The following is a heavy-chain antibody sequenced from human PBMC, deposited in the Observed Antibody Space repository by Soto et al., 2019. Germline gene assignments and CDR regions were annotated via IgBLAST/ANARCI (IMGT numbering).Heavy chain of an antibody. V-gene: IGHV1-69*02. J-gene: IGHJ6*02. CDR1: GGTFSSYT. CDR2: IIPILGIA. D-gene: IGHD1-26*01. Sequence: QVQLVQSGAEVKKPGSSVKVSCKASGGTFSSYTISWVRQAPGQGLEWMGRIIPILGIANYAQKFQGRVTITAEKSTSTAYMELSSLSSEDTAVYYCARLRDSDGMDVWGQGTRVTVSS. CDR3: ARLRDSDGMDV.